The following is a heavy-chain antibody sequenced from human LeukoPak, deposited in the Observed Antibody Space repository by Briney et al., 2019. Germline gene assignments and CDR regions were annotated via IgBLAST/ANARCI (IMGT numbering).Heavy chain of an antibody. D-gene: IGHD4-23*01. J-gene: IGHJ3*02. V-gene: IGHV3-21*01. CDR3: ARHTVVTYAFDI. CDR1: RFTFSRYN. CDR2: ISCSSSYI. Sequence: GGSLRLSCAASRFTFSRYNMNWVRQAPGKGLEWVSSISCSSSYIYYADSVKGRFTISRDNAKNSLYLQMNSLRAEDTAVYYCARHTVVTYAFDIWGQGTMVTVSS.